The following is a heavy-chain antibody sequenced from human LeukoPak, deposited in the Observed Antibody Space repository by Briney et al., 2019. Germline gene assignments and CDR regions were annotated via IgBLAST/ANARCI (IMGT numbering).Heavy chain of an antibody. CDR1: GGSISSYY. CDR2: IYYSGNT. V-gene: IGHV4-59*08. Sequence: SETLSLTCTVSGGSISSYYWSWIRQPAGKGLEWIGYIYYSGNTNYNPSLKSRVTISGDTSKNQFSLTLSSVTAADTAVYYCARPYSSTWRGGFQHWGQGTLVTVSS. CDR3: ARPYSSTWRGGFQH. D-gene: IGHD6-13*01. J-gene: IGHJ1*01.